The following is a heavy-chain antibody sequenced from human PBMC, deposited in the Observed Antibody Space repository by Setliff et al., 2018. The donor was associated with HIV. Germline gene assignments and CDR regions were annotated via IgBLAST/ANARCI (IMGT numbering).Heavy chain of an antibody. Sequence: ASVKVSCKASGYSFTTYALHWVRQAPGQGLEWVGWISAGGHQTKYSEKFQDRVTITTDTSASTAYLQLSALRSEDTAVSYCAIGGGDGHPTWVYWGLGTLVTVSS. V-gene: IGHV1-3*01. D-gene: IGHD3-16*01. CDR2: ISAGGHQT. CDR3: AIGGGDGHPTWVY. CDR1: GYSFTTYA. J-gene: IGHJ4*02.